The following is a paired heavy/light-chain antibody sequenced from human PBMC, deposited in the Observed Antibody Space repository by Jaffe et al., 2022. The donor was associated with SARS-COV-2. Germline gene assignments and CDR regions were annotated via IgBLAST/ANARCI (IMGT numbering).Heavy chain of an antibody. D-gene: IGHD3-22*01. CDR3: TRIDSSAYYAPYDY. CDR2: IRSKANSYAT. CDR1: GFTFSASG. J-gene: IGHJ4*02. Sequence: EVHLVESGGGLVQPGGSLKLSCAASGFTFSASGMHWVRQASGKGLEWVGRIRSKANSYATTYAASVKGRFTISRDDSENTAYLQMNSLKTEDTAVYYCTRIDSSAYYAPYDYWGQGTLVTVSS. V-gene: IGHV3-73*01.
Light chain of an antibody. CDR1: SSNIGNNY. CDR3: GTWDTSLSAWV. J-gene: IGLJ3*02. CDR2: ENN. Sequence: QSVLTQPPSVSAAPGQKVTISCSGGSSNIGNNYVSWYQQLPGTAPKLLIYENNKRPSGIPDRFSGSKSGTSATLGITGLQTGDEADYYCGTWDTSLSAWVFGGGTKLTVL. V-gene: IGLV1-51*02.